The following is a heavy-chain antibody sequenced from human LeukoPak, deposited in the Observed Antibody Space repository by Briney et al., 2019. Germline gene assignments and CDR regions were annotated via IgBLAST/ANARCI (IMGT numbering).Heavy chain of an antibody. J-gene: IGHJ4*02. CDR2: IYHSGST. D-gene: IGHD1-1*01. V-gene: IGHV4-30-2*01. CDR1: GGSISSGGYY. CDR3: ARNARPTRYSWNDGRPPGAFDY. Sequence: SETLSLTCTVSGGSISSGGYYWSWIRQPPGKGLEWIGYIYHSGSTYYNPSLKSRVTISVDRSKNQFSLKLSSVTAADTAVYYCARNARPTRYSWNDGRPPGAFDYWGQGTLVTVSS.